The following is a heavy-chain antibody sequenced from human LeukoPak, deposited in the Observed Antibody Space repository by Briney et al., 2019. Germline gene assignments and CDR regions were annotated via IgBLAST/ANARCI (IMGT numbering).Heavy chain of an antibody. V-gene: IGHV1-46*01. CDR2: ISPSGGSP. J-gene: IGHJ6*02. Sequence: ASVKVSCKASGYTFTSYYMHWVRQAPGQGLEWMGIISPSGGSPSYAQKFQGRVTMTRDTSTSTVYMELSSLRSEDTAVYYCARDLSTLPHYDFWSGYYPKWYYYYGMDVWGQGTTVTVSS. CDR1: GYTFTSYY. CDR3: ARDLSTLPHYDFWSGYYPKWYYYYGMDV. D-gene: IGHD3-3*01.